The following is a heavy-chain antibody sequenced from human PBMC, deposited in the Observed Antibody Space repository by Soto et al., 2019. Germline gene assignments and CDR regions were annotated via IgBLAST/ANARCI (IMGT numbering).Heavy chain of an antibody. V-gene: IGHV1-8*01. D-gene: IGHD7-27*01. CDR2: MNPNSGNT. CDR1: GYTFTSYD. CDR3: ARGTGVAGDSDY. Sequence: QVQLVQSGAEVKKPGASVKVSCKASGYTFTSYDINWVRQATGQGLEWMGWMNPNSGNTGYAQKFQDRVTMTRNTSVSTAYMELSSLRTEDTAVYYGARGTGVAGDSDYWGQGTLVTVFS. J-gene: IGHJ4*02.